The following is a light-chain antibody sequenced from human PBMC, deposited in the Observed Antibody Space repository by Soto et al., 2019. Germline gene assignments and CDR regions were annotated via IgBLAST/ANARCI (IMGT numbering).Light chain of an antibody. Sequence: IGLTQSACTLSLSAGERTTLSCRASQSISRYLAWYQQKPGQGPRLLIYGASSRATGTPDRFSGSGSGTEFTLTINRLEPEDFAVYYCQQYGSSGTFGQGTKVDI. CDR3: QQYGSSGT. V-gene: IGKV3-20*01. CDR2: GAS. CDR1: QSISRY. J-gene: IGKJ1*01.